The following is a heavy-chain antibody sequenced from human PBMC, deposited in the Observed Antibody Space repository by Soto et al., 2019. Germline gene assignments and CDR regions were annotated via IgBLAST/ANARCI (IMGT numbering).Heavy chain of an antibody. CDR1: RCTFTSYG. CDR3: ARDGLITIFGVAPYRWFAP. CDR2: IVAYNGST. Sequence: GASAKVSCKDRRCTFTSYGIRWLRQYTGRWREWMGWIVAYNGSTNYAQTLQGRVTMTTDTSTSTAYMELRSLRSDDTAVYYCARDGLITIFGVAPYRWFAPWGQGTLVPVSP. V-gene: IGHV1-18*01. D-gene: IGHD3-3*01. J-gene: IGHJ5*02.